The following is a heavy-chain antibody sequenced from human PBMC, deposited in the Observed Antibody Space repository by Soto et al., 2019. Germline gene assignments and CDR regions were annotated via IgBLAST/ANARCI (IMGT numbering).Heavy chain of an antibody. CDR1: GFTFSNYA. CDR2: ISGSGDST. Sequence: EVQLLESGGGLVQPGGSLRLSCAASGFTFSNYAMRLVRPAPGKGLEWVSAISGSGDSTYYADSVKGRFTVSRDTTKNSLSRQMNRRRAEDTAVYYWAMRGSGSCYDCWGPGPRVTVS. CDR3: AMRGSGSCYDC. D-gene: IGHD1-26*01. J-gene: IGHJ4*02. V-gene: IGHV3-23*01.